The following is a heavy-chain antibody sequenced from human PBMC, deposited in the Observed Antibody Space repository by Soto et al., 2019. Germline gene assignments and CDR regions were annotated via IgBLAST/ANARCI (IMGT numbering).Heavy chain of an antibody. J-gene: IGHJ4*02. CDR2: IYYSGST. CDR3: ARGGWAVAVDY. Sequence: PSETLSLTCTVSGGSISSYYWSWIRQPPGKGLEWIGYIYYSGSTNYNPSLKSRVTISVDTSKNQFSLKLSSVTAADTAVYYCARGGWAVAVDYWGQGTLVTVSS. V-gene: IGHV4-59*12. CDR1: GGSISSYY. D-gene: IGHD6-19*01.